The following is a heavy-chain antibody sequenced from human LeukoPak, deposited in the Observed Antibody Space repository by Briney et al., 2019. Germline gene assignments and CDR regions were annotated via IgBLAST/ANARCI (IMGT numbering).Heavy chain of an antibody. CDR2: INHSGST. D-gene: IGHD2-2*01. Sequence: SETLSLTCTVSGDSISSTGYYWGWIRQPPGKGLEWIGEINHSGSTNYNPSLWSRVTISVDTSKNQFSLKLSSVTAADTAVYYCARGDIVVVPAAKYYYYYMDVWGKGTTVTVSS. J-gene: IGHJ6*03. CDR1: GDSISSTGYY. CDR3: ARGDIVVVPAAKYYYYYMDV. V-gene: IGHV4-39*07.